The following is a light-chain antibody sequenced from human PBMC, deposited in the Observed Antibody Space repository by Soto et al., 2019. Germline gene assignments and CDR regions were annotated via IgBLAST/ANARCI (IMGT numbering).Light chain of an antibody. V-gene: IGLV2-23*01. CDR3: CSYAGSSTLCV. CDR1: SSDVGSYNL. J-gene: IGLJ1*01. CDR2: EGS. Sequence: QSALTQPASVSGSPRQSITISCTGTSSDVGSYNLVSWYQQHPGKAPKLMIYEGSKRPSGVSNRFSGSKSGNTASLTISGLQAEDEADYYCCSYAGSSTLCVFGTGT.